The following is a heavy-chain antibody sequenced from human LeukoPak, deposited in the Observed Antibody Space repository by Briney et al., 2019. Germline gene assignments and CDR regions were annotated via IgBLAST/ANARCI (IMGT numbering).Heavy chain of an antibody. J-gene: IGHJ3*02. V-gene: IGHV3-11*01. Sequence: PGGSLRLSCAASGFTFRDYLMSWIRQAPGKGRGWVAYTNTAGNTIYYADSMKGRFTISRDNAKNSLYLQMNTLRAEDTAVYYCARATYDSSAVDAFDIWGQGTMVTVSP. D-gene: IGHD3-22*01. CDR3: ARATYDSSAVDAFDI. CDR1: GFTFRDYL. CDR2: TNTAGNTI.